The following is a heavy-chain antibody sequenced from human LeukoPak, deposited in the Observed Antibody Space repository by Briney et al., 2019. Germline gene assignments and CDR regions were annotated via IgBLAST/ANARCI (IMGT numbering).Heavy chain of an antibody. CDR2: ISGSGGST. CDR1: GFTFSSYA. CDR3: AKRRGDSGYSFYFDY. V-gene: IGHV3-23*01. J-gene: IGHJ4*02. Sequence: GGSLRFSCAASGFTFSSYAMSWVRQAPGKGLEWVSAISGSGGSTYYADSVKGRFTISRDNSKNTLYLQMNSLRAEDTAVYYCAKRRGDSGYSFYFDYWGQGTLVTVSS. D-gene: IGHD3-22*01.